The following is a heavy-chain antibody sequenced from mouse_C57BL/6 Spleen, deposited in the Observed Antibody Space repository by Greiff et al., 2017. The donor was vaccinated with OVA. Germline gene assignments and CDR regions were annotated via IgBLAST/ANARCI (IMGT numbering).Heavy chain of an antibody. CDR2: IYWDDDK. CDR3: ARRAEDSSFAY. CDR1: GFSLSTSGMG. Sequence: QVTLKVCGPGILQSSQTLSLTCSFSGFSLSTSGMGVSWIRQPSGKGLEWLAHIYWDDDKRYNPSLKSRLTISKDTSRNQVFLKITSVDTADTATYYCARRAEDSSFAYWGQGTLVTVSA. V-gene: IGHV8-12*01. J-gene: IGHJ3*01.